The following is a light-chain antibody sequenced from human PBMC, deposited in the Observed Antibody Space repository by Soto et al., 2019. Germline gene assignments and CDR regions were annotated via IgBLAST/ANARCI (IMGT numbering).Light chain of an antibody. J-gene: IGKJ1*01. CDR1: QTISKY. Sequence: DIQMTQSPPSLSASVGDRVTITSRAIQTISKYLNWYQQKPGKAPKALIAEASSLQGGVPSRFSGSGSGTDFTLTISSLQPEDFATYYCEQSYSNPPTFGQGTTVDIK. CDR2: EAS. V-gene: IGKV1-39*01. CDR3: EQSYSNPPT.